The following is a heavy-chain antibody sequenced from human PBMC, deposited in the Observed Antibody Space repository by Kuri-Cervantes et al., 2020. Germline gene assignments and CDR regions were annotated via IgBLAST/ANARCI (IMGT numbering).Heavy chain of an antibody. CDR1: GFTFGDYA. CDR2: IRSKAYGGTT. CDR3: SGFDY. J-gene: IGHJ4*02. V-gene: IGHV3-49*04. Sequence: GESLKISCRASGFTFGDYAMSWVRQAPGKGLEWVGFIRSKAYGGTTEYAASVKGRFTISRDDSKSITYLQMQSLKTDDTAVYYCSGFDYWGQGTLVTVSS.